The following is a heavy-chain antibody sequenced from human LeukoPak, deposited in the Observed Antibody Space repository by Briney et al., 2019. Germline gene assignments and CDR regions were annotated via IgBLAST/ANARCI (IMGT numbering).Heavy chain of an antibody. CDR2: INHSGST. CDR1: VGSFSGYY. CDR3: ARGREGYFDL. V-gene: IGHV4-34*01. Sequence: SETLSLTCAVYVGSFSGYYWSWIRQPPGKGLEWIGGINHSGSTNYNPSLKSRVSISVVTSKNQFSLKLSSVTAADTALYYCARGREGYFDLWGRGTRVTVSS. J-gene: IGHJ2*01.